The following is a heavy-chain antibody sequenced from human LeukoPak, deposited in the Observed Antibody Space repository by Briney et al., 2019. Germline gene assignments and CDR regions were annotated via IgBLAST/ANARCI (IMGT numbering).Heavy chain of an antibody. CDR1: GGSISSGGYY. CDR3: ARGGDYYDSSGYQPDI. D-gene: IGHD3-22*01. V-gene: IGHV4-31*03. J-gene: IGHJ3*02. Sequence: SQTLSLTCTVSGGSISSGGYYWSWIRQHPGTGLEWIGYIYYSGSTYYNPSLKSRVTISVDTSKNQFSLKLSSVTAADTAVYYCARGGDYYDSSGYQPDIWGQGTMVTVSS. CDR2: IYYSGST.